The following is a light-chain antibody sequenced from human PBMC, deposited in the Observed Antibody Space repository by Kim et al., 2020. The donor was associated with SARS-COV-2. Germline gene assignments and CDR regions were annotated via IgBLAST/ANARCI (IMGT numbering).Light chain of an antibody. CDR2: GAS. V-gene: IGKV3-15*01. J-gene: IGKJ1*01. CDR1: QSVISH. Sequence: SPGERATLSCMSSQSVISHSACYQQTPGHAPRLLIYGASTSATGIPARFSGSGSGTEFTLTISSLQSEDFAVYYCQQYNNWPPLTFGQGTKVDIK. CDR3: QQYNNWPPLT.